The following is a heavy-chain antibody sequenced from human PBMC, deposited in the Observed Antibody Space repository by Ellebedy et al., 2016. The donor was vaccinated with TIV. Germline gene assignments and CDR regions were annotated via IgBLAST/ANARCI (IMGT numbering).Heavy chain of an antibody. V-gene: IGHV3-49*03. CDR3: TRDIKGRRVY. Sequence: GESLKISXTASGFTFGDYAMSWFRQAPGKGLEWVGFIRSKAYGGTTEYAASVKGRFTISRDDSKSIAYLQMNSLKTEDTAVYYCTRDIKGRRVYWGQGTLVTVSS. CDR1: GFTFGDYA. J-gene: IGHJ4*02. D-gene: IGHD3-10*01. CDR2: IRSKAYGGTT.